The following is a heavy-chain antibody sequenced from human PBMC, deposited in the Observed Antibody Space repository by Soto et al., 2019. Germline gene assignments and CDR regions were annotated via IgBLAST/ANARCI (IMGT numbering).Heavy chain of an antibody. J-gene: IGHJ5*02. Sequence: GASVKVSCKASGYTFTSYGISWVRQAPGQRLEWMGWINAGNGNTKYSQKFQGRVTITRDTSASTAYMELSSLRSEDTAVYYCARAVVVVVAAITQGNWFDPWGQGTLVTVSS. D-gene: IGHD2-15*01. V-gene: IGHV1-3*01. CDR2: INAGNGNT. CDR3: ARAVVVVVAAITQGNWFDP. CDR1: GYTFTSYG.